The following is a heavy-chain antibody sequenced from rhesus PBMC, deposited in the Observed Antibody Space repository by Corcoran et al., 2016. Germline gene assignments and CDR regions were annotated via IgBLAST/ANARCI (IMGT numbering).Heavy chain of an antibody. CDR1: GFTFSSSA. Sequence: EVQLVESGGGWVQPGGSLRLSGAASGFTFSSSAMHWVRQASGKGLEGVGRSMSISKNYETGYAASVKGRFTISRDDSKNTAYLQMNSLKTEDTAMYYCTRERSGGLDSWGQGVVVTVSS. J-gene: IGHJ6*01. V-gene: IGHV3-118*01. CDR3: TRERSGGLDS. CDR2: SMSISKNYET.